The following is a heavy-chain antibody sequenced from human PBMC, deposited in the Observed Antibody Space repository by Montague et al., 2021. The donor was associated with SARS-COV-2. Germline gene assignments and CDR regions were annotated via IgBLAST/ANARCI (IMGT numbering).Heavy chain of an antibody. Sequence: SLRLSCAASGFIVSANYMTWVRQAPGKGLEWVSVMYSSGTIKYADAVXXRCTISRDNSKNTLYLQMNSLRADDTAVYYCAGKVLVGTGNYGMDVWGQGTTVTVSS. D-gene: IGHD2-8*02. CDR3: AGKVLVGTGNYGMDV. J-gene: IGHJ6*02. CDR2: MYSSGTI. CDR1: GFIVSANY. V-gene: IGHV3-53*01.